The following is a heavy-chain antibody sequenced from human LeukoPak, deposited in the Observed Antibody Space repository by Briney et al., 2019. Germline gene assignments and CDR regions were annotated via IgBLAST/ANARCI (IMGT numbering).Heavy chain of an antibody. CDR2: IYYSGST. V-gene: IGHV4-30-4*01. Sequence: PSQTLSLTCTVSVGSISSGYYYWSWIRQPPGRGLEWIGYIYYSGSTYSNPSLKSRVTISVDTSKNQFSLKLSSVTAADTAVYYCARGINYFDYWGQGTLVTVSS. CDR1: VGSISSGYYY. CDR3: ARGINYFDY. J-gene: IGHJ4*02. D-gene: IGHD3-10*01.